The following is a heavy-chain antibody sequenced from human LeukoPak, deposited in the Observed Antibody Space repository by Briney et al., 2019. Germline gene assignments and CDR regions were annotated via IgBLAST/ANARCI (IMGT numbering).Heavy chain of an antibody. D-gene: IGHD3-10*01. V-gene: IGHV1-8*01. J-gene: IGHJ6*02. CDR3: ASPSSGSYYSYYYYGMDV. Sequence: YAQKVQGRVTMTRNTSISTAYMELSSLRSEDTAVYYCASPSSGSYYSYYYYGMDVWGQGTTVTVSS.